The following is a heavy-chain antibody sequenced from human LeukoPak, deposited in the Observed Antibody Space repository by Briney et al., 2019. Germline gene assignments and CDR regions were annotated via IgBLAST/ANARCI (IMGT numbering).Heavy chain of an antibody. D-gene: IGHD4-17*01. Sequence: GGSLRLSCAASGFTFSSYSMNWVRQAPGKGLEWVSYISSSSSTIYYADSVKGRFTISRDNAKNSLYLQMNSLRAEDTALYYCARAPDYGDYYYYMDVWGKGTTVTVSS. CDR2: ISSSSSTI. CDR1: GFTFSSYS. J-gene: IGHJ6*03. CDR3: ARAPDYGDYYYYMDV. V-gene: IGHV3-48*01.